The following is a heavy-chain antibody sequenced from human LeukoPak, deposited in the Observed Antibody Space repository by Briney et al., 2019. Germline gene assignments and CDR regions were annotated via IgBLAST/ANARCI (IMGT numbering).Heavy chain of an antibody. J-gene: IGHJ6*03. V-gene: IGHV1-69*13. CDR2: IIPIFGTA. CDR1: GGTFSSYA. CDR3: ARGILPITMVRGVLGYYMDV. Sequence: SVKVSCKASGGTFSSYAISWVRQAPGQGLEWMGGIIPIFGTANYAQKFQGRVTITADESTSTAYMELSSLRSEDTAVYYCARGILPITMVRGVLGYYMDVWGKGTTVTISS. D-gene: IGHD3-10*01.